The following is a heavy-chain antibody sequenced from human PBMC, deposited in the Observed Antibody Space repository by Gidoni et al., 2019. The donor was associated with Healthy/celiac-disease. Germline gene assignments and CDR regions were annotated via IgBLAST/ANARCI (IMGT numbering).Heavy chain of an antibody. V-gene: IGHV3-21*01. CDR2: ISSSSSYI. Sequence: EVQLVESGGGLVMPGGSLRLSCAASGLTFSSFSMPWARQAPGKGLEWVSSISSSSSYIYYADSVKGRFTISRDNAKNSLYLQMNSLRAEDTAVYYCARPSYAVATLSHAFDIWGQGTMVTVSS. J-gene: IGHJ3*02. CDR1: GLTFSSFS. CDR3: ARPSYAVATLSHAFDI. D-gene: IGHD5-12*01.